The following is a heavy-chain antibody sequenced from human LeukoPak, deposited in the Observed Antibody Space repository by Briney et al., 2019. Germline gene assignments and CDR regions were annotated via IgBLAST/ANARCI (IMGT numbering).Heavy chain of an antibody. J-gene: IGHJ5*02. Sequence: PSETLSLTCTVSGGSISSYYWSWIRQPAGKGLEWIGRIYTSGSTNYNPSLKSRVTMSVDTSKNQVSLKLSSVTAADTAVYYCARLTSSWLGYWFDPWGRGTLVTVSS. D-gene: IGHD6-13*01. V-gene: IGHV4-4*07. CDR1: GGSISSYY. CDR3: ARLTSSWLGYWFDP. CDR2: IYTSGST.